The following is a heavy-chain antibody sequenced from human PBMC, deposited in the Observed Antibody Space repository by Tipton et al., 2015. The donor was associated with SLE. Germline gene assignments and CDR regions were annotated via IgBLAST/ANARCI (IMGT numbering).Heavy chain of an antibody. CDR3: ARVRYYSAAFDI. V-gene: IGHV3-7*03. Sequence: SLRLSRAASGFTFSSYWMSWVRQAPGKGLEWVANIKQDGSEKYYVDSVKGRFTISRDNAKNSLYLQMNSLRAEDTAVYYCARVRYYSAAFDIWGQGTMVTVSS. CDR1: GFTFSSYW. J-gene: IGHJ3*02. CDR2: IKQDGSEK. D-gene: IGHD3-10*01.